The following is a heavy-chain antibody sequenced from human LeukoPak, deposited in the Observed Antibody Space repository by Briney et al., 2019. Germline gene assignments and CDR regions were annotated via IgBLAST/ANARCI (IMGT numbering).Heavy chain of an antibody. CDR3: ARVPYCSSISCESWIDY. CDR1: GFTFSSYA. J-gene: IGHJ4*02. D-gene: IGHD2-2*01. Sequence: GGSLRLSCAASGFTFSSYAMLWVRQAPGKGLEWVAVISYDGSNKYYADSVKGRFTISRDNSKNTLYLQMNSLRAEDTAVYYCARVPYCSSISCESWIDYWGQGTLVTVSS. CDR2: ISYDGSNK. V-gene: IGHV3-30-3*01.